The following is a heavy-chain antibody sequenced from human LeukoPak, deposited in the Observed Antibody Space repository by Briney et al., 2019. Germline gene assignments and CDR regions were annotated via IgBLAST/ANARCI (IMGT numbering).Heavy chain of an antibody. D-gene: IGHD3-22*01. CDR2: IYYSGSP. CDR3: ARQADGDSSGYYTLYNWFDP. CDR1: GGSISSSRYY. V-gene: IGHV4-39*01. J-gene: IGHJ5*02. Sequence: SETLSLTCTVSGGSISSSRYYWGWTRQPPGKGLEGIGSIYYSGSPYYNPSLKSRVTISVDTSKNQSSLKLSSVTAADTAVYYGARQADGDSSGYYTLYNWFDPWGQGTLVTVSS.